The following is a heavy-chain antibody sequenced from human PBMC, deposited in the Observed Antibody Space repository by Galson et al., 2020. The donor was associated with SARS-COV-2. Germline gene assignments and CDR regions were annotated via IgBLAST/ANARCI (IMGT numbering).Heavy chain of an antibody. CDR3: AKSSLEYDYVWGSYRPNYFAY. J-gene: IGHJ4*02. V-gene: IGHV3-43*02. D-gene: IGHD3-16*02. CDR1: GFTFDDYT. Sequence: QTAGSLRLSCAASGFTFDDYTMHWVRKAPGKRLEWVALISVDGGSTYYADPVQGRLTISRANSKNSLYLQMNSVRTEDTALYYCAKSSLEYDYVWGSYRPNYFAYWGQGTLVTVSS. CDR2: ISVDGGST.